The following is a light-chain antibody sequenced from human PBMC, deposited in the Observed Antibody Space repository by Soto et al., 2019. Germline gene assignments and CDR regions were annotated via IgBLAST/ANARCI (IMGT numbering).Light chain of an antibody. CDR3: SSYSSTTTLSR. CDR2: EVY. V-gene: IGLV2-14*01. Sequence: QSVLTPPDSVSGSPGQSITIPCTGTSRDIGDYNYVSWYQQHPGKAPKLLIFEVYNRPAGVSDRFSGSKSGNTASLTISGLQTADEGDYYCSSYSSTTTLSRFGTGTNFTVL. CDR1: SRDIGDYNY. J-gene: IGLJ1*01.